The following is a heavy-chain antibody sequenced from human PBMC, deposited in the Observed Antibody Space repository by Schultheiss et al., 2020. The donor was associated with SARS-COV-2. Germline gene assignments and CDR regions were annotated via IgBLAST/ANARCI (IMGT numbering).Heavy chain of an antibody. J-gene: IGHJ4*02. CDR2: IWYDGSNK. Sequence: GGSLRLSCAASGFTFSSYGMHWVRQAPGKGLEWVAVIWYDGSNKYYADSVKGRFTISRDNSKNTLYLQMNRLRAEDTAVYFCAKDRRGLWFGELPHWGPGTLVTVAS. D-gene: IGHD3-10*01. V-gene: IGHV3-33*06. CDR1: GFTFSSYG. CDR3: AKDRRGLWFGELPH.